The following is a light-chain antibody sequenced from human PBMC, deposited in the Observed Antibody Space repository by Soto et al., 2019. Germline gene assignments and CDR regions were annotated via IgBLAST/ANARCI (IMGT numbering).Light chain of an antibody. V-gene: IGLV2-8*01. CDR1: SSEIGGYNF. CDR2: EVT. Sequence: QSVLTQPPSASGSPGQSVTISCTGTSSEIGGYNFVSWYQHHPGKAPKLMIYEVTKRPSGVPDRFSGSKSGNTASLTVSGLQAEDEADYYCSSYGGSNIPYVFGTGTKVTVL. CDR3: SSYGGSNIPYV. J-gene: IGLJ1*01.